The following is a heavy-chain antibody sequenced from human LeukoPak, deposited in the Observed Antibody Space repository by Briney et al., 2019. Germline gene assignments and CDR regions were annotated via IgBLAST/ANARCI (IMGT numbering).Heavy chain of an antibody. V-gene: IGHV4-59*01. CDR3: ARVDSSSWSRGFDY. Sequence: SETLSLTCTVSGGSISSDYWSWIRQPPGKGLEWIGYIHYSGSTNHNPSLKSRVTISVDTSKNQFSLKLSSVTAADTAVYYCARVDSSSWSRGFDYWGQGTLVTVSS. CDR2: IHYSGST. J-gene: IGHJ4*02. CDR1: GGSISSDY. D-gene: IGHD6-13*01.